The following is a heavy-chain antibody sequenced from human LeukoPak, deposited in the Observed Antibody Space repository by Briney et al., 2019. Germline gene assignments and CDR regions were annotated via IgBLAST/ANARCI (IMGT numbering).Heavy chain of an antibody. Sequence: SETLSLTCAVYGGSFSGYYRSWIRPPPGKGLEWIGEINPSGSPNYNPSLKSRVTISVDTSKNQFSLKLSSMTAADTAVYYCARGQVKQQLLPRTGSRDYYYYMDVWGKGTTVTVSS. D-gene: IGHD6-13*01. J-gene: IGHJ6*03. CDR2: INPSGSP. CDR3: ARGQVKQQLLPRTGSRDYYYYMDV. CDR1: GGSFSGYY. V-gene: IGHV4-34*01.